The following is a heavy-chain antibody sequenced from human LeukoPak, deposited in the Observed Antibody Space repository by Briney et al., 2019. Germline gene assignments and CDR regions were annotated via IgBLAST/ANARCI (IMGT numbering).Heavy chain of an antibody. CDR2: IRYDGSNK. J-gene: IGHJ4*02. CDR3: AKGEFDLVATIRPLYFDY. Sequence: GGSLRLSCAASGLTFSSYGMHWVRQAPGKGLEWVAFIRYDGSNKYYADSVKGRFTISRDNSKNTLYLQMNSLRAEDTAVYYCAKGEFDLVATIRPLYFDYWGQGTLVTVSS. CDR1: GLTFSSYG. D-gene: IGHD5-12*01. V-gene: IGHV3-30*02.